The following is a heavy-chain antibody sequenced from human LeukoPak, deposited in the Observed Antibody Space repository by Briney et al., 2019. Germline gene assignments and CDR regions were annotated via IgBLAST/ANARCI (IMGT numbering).Heavy chain of an antibody. V-gene: IGHV3-7*01. Sequence: GGSLRLSCAASGFTFSNHWMTWVRQAPGKGLEWVANINQEGSEKYYVDSVRGRFTISRDNAKNSLYLQMSSLRAEDTAVYYCARDRGYSSFDYWGQGTLVTVSS. CDR3: ARDRGYSSFDY. J-gene: IGHJ4*02. CDR2: INQEGSEK. CDR1: GFTFSNHW. D-gene: IGHD6-19*01.